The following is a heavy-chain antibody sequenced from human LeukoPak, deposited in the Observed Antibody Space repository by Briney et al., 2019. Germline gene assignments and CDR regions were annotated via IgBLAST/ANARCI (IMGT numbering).Heavy chain of an antibody. J-gene: IGHJ5*02. D-gene: IGHD6-19*01. CDR2: IWYDGSNK. CDR1: GFTFSSYG. V-gene: IGHV3-33*01. CDR3: ARDREQWLVRGQFDP. Sequence: GGSLILSCAASGFTFSSYGRHWVRQAPGRGLEGVAVIWYDGSNKYYADSVKGRFTISRDNSKNTLYLHMNSLRAEDTAVYYCARDREQWLVRGQFDPWGQGTLVTVSS.